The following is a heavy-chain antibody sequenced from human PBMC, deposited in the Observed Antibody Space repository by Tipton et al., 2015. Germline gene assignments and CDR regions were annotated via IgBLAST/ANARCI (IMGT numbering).Heavy chain of an antibody. D-gene: IGHD1-26*01. CDR2: IFHRGTT. CDR3: ARDSSSLYTGTYFFAD. J-gene: IGHJ4*02. CDR1: GGSISSDY. Sequence: TLSLTCTVSGGSISSDYWTWIRQPPGRGLEWIGNIFHRGTTNYSPSLRSRVTISIDTSNNQFSLRLTSVTAADTAVYYCARDSSSLYTGTYFFADWGRGTLVTVSS. V-gene: IGHV4-59*01.